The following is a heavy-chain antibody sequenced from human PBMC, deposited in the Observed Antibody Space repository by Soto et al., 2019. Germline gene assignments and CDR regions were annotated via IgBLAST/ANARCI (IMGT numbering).Heavy chain of an antibody. D-gene: IGHD6-13*01. CDR3: AIGRGSSSWYEISHYFDS. Sequence: VQLVQSGAELKKSGASVKVSCQTSGYSFTTYVTAWVRQAPGQGLEWIGWISAYSGHTNYAQDFQGRVTMTTDTSTRTAYMELRSLRSDDTAVYYCAIGRGSSSWYEISHYFDSWGQGTPVTVSS. CDR1: GYSFTTYV. V-gene: IGHV1-18*01. J-gene: IGHJ4*02. CDR2: ISAYSGHT.